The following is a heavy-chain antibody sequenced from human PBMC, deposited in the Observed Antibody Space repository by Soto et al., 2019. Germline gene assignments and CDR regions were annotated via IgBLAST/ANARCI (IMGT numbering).Heavy chain of an antibody. D-gene: IGHD5-18*01. V-gene: IGHV3-33*01. J-gene: IGHJ6*02. CDR1: GFTFSSYG. CDR3: ARDPSYGDYYYYGMDV. Sequence: GSLRLSCAASGFTFSSYGMHWVRQAPGKGLEWVAVIWYDGSNKYYADSVKGRFTISRDNSKNTLYLQMNSLRAEDTAVYYCARDPSYGDYYYYGMDVWGQGTTVTVSS. CDR2: IWYDGSNK.